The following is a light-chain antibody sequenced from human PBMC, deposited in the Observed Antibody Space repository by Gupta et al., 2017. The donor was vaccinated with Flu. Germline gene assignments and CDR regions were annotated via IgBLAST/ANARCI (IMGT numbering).Light chain of an antibody. J-gene: IGLJ2*01. CDR2: EES. CDR3: YSTDNTGNHVV. Sequence: GQTARTSGSGDAMTKKYAYWFQQKPGQAPVLLMYEESKRPSGSPERSSGANSGTRATLTISGAQAEDEVDYYRYSTDNTGNHVVFGGGTKLTVL. CDR1: AMTKKY. V-gene: IGLV3-10*01.